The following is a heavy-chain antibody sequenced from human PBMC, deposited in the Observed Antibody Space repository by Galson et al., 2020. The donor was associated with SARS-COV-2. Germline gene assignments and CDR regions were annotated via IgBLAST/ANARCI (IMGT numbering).Heavy chain of an antibody. Sequence: GGSLRLSCAASGFTFSSYAMSWVRQSSGRGLEWISAISGNGGSTYYADSVKGRFTISRNNSKNTVYLQMNSLRAEDTAIDYWAKMIGYSGSCFDYWGQGTLVTVSS. CDR1: GFTFSSYA. CDR3: AKMIGYSGSCFDY. D-gene: IGHD1-26*01. J-gene: IGHJ4*02. CDR2: ISGNGGST. V-gene: IGHV3-23*01.